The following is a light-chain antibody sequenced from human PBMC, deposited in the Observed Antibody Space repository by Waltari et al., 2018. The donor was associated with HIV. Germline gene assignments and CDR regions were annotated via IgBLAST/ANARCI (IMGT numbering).Light chain of an antibody. V-gene: IGLV1-36*01. CDR3: STWDYSLSAYV. Sequence: QSALTQDASVSGPVGQKVTLSCTGNSNNIGSYAVGWYQQISHGAPKAVMFGDSLPSGIPDRFSGSKSGTTASLVISGLQPEDEADYYCSTWDYSLSAYVFGAGTKVTVL. CDR1: SNNIGSYA. J-gene: IGLJ1*01. CDR2: GDS.